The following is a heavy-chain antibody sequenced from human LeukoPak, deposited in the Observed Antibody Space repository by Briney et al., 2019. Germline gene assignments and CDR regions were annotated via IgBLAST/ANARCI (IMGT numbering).Heavy chain of an antibody. J-gene: IGHJ4*02. Sequence: SETLSLTCTVSGGSISSSSYYWGWIRQPPGKGLEWIGSIYYSGSTYYNPSLKSRVTISVDTSKNQFSLKLSSVTAADTAVYYCARTSLSGSYLGYWGQETLVTVSS. CDR1: GGSISSSSYY. CDR3: ARTSLSGSYLGY. V-gene: IGHV4-39*07. CDR2: IYYSGST. D-gene: IGHD1-26*01.